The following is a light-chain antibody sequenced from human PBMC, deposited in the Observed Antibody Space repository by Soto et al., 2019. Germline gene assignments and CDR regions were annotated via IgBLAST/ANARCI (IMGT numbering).Light chain of an antibody. CDR1: QSVSSSY. Sequence: EIVLTQSPGTLSLSPGERATLSCRASQSVSSSYFAWYKQKPGQAPRLLIYGASSRATGIPDRFSGSGSGTDFTLTISRLEPEDFAVYYCQQYGSSPFTFGPGTKVYIK. CDR3: QQYGSSPFT. CDR2: GAS. J-gene: IGKJ3*01. V-gene: IGKV3-20*01.